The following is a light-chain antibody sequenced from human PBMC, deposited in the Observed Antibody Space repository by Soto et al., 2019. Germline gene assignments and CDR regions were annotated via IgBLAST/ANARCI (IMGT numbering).Light chain of an antibody. Sequence: IVLTQSPVTLSLSPGERATLSCRASQSVSSKYLAWYHQKPGQAPRVLIYGTSIRASGVPERFSGGGSGTDFTLTITRLEPEDFAVYYCQQYGSSLFTFGPGTKVDIK. CDR1: QSVSSKY. V-gene: IGKV3-20*01. CDR2: GTS. CDR3: QQYGSSLFT. J-gene: IGKJ3*01.